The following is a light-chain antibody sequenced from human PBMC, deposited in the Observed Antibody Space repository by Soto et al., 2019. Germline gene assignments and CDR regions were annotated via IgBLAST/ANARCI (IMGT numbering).Light chain of an antibody. CDR1: SSDVGGYNY. Sequence: QSVLTQPASVSGSPGQSITISCTGTSSDVGGYNYVSWYQQHPGKAPKLMIYEVSNRPSGVSNRFSGSRSGNTASLTIPGLQAEDEADYYCSSYTSSSTPVFGGATKLTVL. J-gene: IGLJ2*01. V-gene: IGLV2-14*01. CDR3: SSYTSSSTPV. CDR2: EVS.